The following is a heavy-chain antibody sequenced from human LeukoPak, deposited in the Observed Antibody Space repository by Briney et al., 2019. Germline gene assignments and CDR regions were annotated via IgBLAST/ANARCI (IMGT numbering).Heavy chain of an antibody. CDR2: INPSSGTT. CDR1: GYTFTTYY. J-gene: IGHJ4*02. D-gene: IGHD1-26*01. Sequence: ASVKVSCKASGYTFTTYYIHWVRQAPGQGLEWMGIINPSSGTTSYAQKFQGRITMTRDTSTSTVYMELSSLTSEDTAVYYCARGKGDNIVGATVYWGQGTLVTVSS. CDR3: ARGKGDNIVGATVY. V-gene: IGHV1-46*01.